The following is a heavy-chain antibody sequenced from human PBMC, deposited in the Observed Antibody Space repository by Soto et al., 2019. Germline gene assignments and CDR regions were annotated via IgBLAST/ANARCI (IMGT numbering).Heavy chain of an antibody. D-gene: IGHD3-10*01. CDR1: DGSFSGYY. CDR2: INHSGST. CDR3: ARAKGKLWFGEWTWFEP. Sequence: SETPSLTCAVYDGSFSGYYWSWIRQPPGKGLEWIGEINHSGSTNYNPSLKSRVTISVDTSKNQFSLKLSSVTAADTAVYYCARAKGKLWFGEWTWFEPWGQGTLVTVSS. J-gene: IGHJ5*02. V-gene: IGHV4-34*01.